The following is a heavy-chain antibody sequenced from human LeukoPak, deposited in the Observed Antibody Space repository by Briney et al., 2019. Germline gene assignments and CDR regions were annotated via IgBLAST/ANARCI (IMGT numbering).Heavy chain of an antibody. Sequence: GGSLRLSCAASGFTFSSYSMNWVRQAPGKGLEWVSYISSSSSNIYYVDSVKGRFTISRDNAKNSLYLQMNSLRAEDTAVYYCARERGGYCSGTSCSNAFDIWGQGTMVTVS. CDR3: ARERGGYCSGTSCSNAFDI. D-gene: IGHD2-2*01. J-gene: IGHJ3*02. CDR2: ISSSSSNI. V-gene: IGHV3-48*04. CDR1: GFTFSSYS.